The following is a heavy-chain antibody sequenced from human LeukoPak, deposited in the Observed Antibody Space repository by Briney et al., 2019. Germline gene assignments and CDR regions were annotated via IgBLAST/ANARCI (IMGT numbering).Heavy chain of an antibody. J-gene: IGHJ4*02. Sequence: LAGGSLRLSCAASGFTFSSYGMHCARQAPGKGLEWVAVIWFDVSNKYYADSVKDRFTISRNNSKNPLYLQMNSLTAEDTAVYYCARDHGSALHFDYWGQGTLVTVSS. V-gene: IGHV3-33*01. D-gene: IGHD2-15*01. CDR1: GFTFSSYG. CDR2: IWFDVSNK. CDR3: ARDHGSALHFDY.